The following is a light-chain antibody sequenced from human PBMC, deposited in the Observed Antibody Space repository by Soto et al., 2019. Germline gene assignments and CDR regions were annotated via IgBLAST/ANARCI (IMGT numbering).Light chain of an antibody. CDR3: QQYNTWHLIT. CDR2: DAS. CDR1: QIVTSSY. V-gene: IGKV3D-20*02. Sequence: EIVLTQSPGTLSLSPGERATLPCRASQIVTSSYLAWYQQKPGQAPRLLLYDASSRATGVPDRFSGSGSGTDFTLTISSRQSEDFAVYYCQQYNTWHLITFGPGTRLEIK. J-gene: IGKJ5*01.